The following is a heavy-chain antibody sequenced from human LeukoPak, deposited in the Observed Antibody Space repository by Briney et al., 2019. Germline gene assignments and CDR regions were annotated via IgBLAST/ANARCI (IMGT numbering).Heavy chain of an antibody. CDR2: IYYSGST. Sequence: PSETLSLTCTVSGGSISSYYWSWIRQPPGKGLEWIGYIYYSGSTNYNPSLKSRVTISVDTSKNQFSLKLSSVTAADTAVYYCARGGNCGGDCYSRNFDYWGQGTLVTVSS. CDR3: ARGGNCGGDCYSRNFDY. CDR1: GGSISSYY. D-gene: IGHD2-21*02. V-gene: IGHV4-59*12. J-gene: IGHJ4*02.